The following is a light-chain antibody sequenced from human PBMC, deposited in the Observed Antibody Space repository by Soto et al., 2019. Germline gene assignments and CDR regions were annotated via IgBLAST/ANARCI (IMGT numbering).Light chain of an antibody. J-gene: IGKJ5*01. Sequence: VLSQSPSTLSVSPGERATLSCRASQSVDRHLHWYQQKPGQAPRLLIYGASAGATGIPARFSGSGSGTEFTLTINSLQSEDFAVYYCQQYNNWPQVTFGQGTRLAIK. CDR1: QSVDRH. V-gene: IGKV3-15*01. CDR2: GAS. CDR3: QQYNNWPQVT.